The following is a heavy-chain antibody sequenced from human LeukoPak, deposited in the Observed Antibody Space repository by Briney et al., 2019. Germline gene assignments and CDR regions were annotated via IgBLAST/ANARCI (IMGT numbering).Heavy chain of an antibody. D-gene: IGHD3-16*02. CDR2: IEQDESDK. V-gene: IGHV3-7*04. Sequence: GGSLRLSCAASGFTFSSYWMSWVRQAPGKGLEWVANIEQDESDKYYVYSVQGRFTTSRDNAKNSLYLQMNSLRAEDTAVYYCARDHAYDYVWGSYRSHFDYWGQGTLVTVSS. J-gene: IGHJ4*02. CDR3: ARDHAYDYVWGSYRSHFDY. CDR1: GFTFSSYW.